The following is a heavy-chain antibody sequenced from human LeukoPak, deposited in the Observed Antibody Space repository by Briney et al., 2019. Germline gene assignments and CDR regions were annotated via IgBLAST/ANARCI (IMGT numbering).Heavy chain of an antibody. V-gene: IGHV3-23*01. D-gene: IGHD3-10*01. CDR3: AKELRNRVTMVRGVPCPFDP. J-gene: IGHJ5*02. CDR2: ICGSGCST. Sequence: GGSLRLSCAASGFTFSSYDMSWVRQAPGKGLEWVSAICGSGCSTYYADAVKGRFTISRDNSKNTLYLQTNSPRAEDTAVYYCAKELRNRVTMVRGVPCPFDPWGQGTLVTVSS. CDR1: GFTFSSYD.